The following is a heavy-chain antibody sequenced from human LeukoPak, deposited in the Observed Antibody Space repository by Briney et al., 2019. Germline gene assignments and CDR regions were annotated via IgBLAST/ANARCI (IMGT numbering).Heavy chain of an antibody. CDR3: ARYGFYSFDD. J-gene: IGHJ4*02. V-gene: IGHV4-59*01. CDR1: GDSISTYY. CDR2: NHYTGTS. Sequence: SETLPLTCTVSGDSISTYYWSWVRQPPGKGLEWIGYNHYTGTSNYNPSLKSRVTTSLDTARNQFSLKLSSVTAADTAVYYCARYGFYSFDDWGQGILVTVSS. D-gene: IGHD2-21*01.